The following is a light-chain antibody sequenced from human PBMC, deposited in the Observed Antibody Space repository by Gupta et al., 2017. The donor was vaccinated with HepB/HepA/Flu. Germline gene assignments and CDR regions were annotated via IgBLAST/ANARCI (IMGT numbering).Light chain of an antibody. J-gene: IGLJ1*01. CDR1: SLRYYY. V-gene: IGLV3-19*01. CDR2: GKN. CDR3: NSRDSSGDHLV. Sequence: SSYLTQDPAVSVALGQTILITCQGDSLRYYYPTCYQQKRGQAPVLVNYGKNNRPSGIQDRFAGTRAGNTAFLTITGAQAEEEADYYCNSRDSSGDHLVFGTGTKVTVL.